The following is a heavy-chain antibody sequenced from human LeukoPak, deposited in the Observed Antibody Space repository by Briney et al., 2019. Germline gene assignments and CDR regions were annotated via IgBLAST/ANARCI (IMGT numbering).Heavy chain of an antibody. CDR1: GFTFSGYR. D-gene: IGHD1-1*01. Sequence: PGGSLRLSCAASGFTFSGYRMHWVRQAPGKGLVWVSRINSDGSSTTYADSVKGRFTISRDNAKNTLYLQMNSLRAEDTAMYYCARGTGYNVFDCWGQGTLVTVSS. J-gene: IGHJ4*02. CDR3: ARGTGYNVFDC. V-gene: IGHV3-74*01. CDR2: INSDGSST.